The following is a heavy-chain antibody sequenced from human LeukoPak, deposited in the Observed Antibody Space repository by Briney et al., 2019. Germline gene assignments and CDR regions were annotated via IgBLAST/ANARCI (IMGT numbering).Heavy chain of an antibody. Sequence: GGSLRLSCAASGFTFSSYEMNWVRQAPGKGLEWVSYISSSVSTIYYADSVKGRFTISRDNAKNTLYLQMNSLRAEDTAVYYCAKDRYCSGGSCHGVGFDYWGQGTLVTVSS. J-gene: IGHJ4*02. CDR2: ISSSVSTI. D-gene: IGHD2-15*01. CDR3: AKDRYCSGGSCHGVGFDY. V-gene: IGHV3-48*03. CDR1: GFTFSSYE.